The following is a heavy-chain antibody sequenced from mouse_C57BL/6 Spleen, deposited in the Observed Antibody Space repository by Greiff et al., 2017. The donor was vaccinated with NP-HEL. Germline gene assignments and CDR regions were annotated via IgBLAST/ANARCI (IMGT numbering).Heavy chain of an antibody. CDR1: GYTFTDSY. V-gene: IGHV1-26*01. J-gene: IGHJ2*01. CDR3: ARRRLLYYFDY. CDR2: INPNNGGT. Sequence: EVKLQQSGPELVKPGASVKISCKASGYTFTDSYMNWVKQSHGKSLEWIGDINPNNGGTSYNQKLKGKATWTVDKSSSTAYMELLSLTSEDSAVYYCARRRLLYYFDYWGQGTTLTVSS. D-gene: IGHD2-3*01.